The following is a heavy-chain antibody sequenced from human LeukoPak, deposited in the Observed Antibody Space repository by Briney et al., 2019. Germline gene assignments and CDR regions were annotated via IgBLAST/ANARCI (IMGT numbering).Heavy chain of an antibody. D-gene: IGHD3-10*01. V-gene: IGHV3-66*01. J-gene: IGHJ4*02. CDR3: ARKSDSLMLRGGDC. Sequence: GGSLRLSCAASEFSVSSNYMTWVRQAPGKGLECVSIIHSGGTTHYADSVRGRFTISRDNSKNTLYLQMDRLRVEDTAVYYCARKSDSLMLRGGDCWGQGTLVTVSS. CDR2: IHSGGTT. CDR1: EFSVSSNY.